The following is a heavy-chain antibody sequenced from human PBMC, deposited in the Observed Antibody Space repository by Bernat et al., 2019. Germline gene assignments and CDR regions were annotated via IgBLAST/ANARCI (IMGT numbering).Heavy chain of an antibody. J-gene: IGHJ3*02. Sequence: QVQLQESGPGLVKPSETLSLTCTVSGGSISSDYWSWIRQPPGKGLEWIGYIYYSGSTNYNPSLKSRVTISVDTSKNQFSLKLSSVTAVDTAVYYCARETKYGAFDIWGQGTMVTVSS. D-gene: IGHD2-2*01. CDR1: GGSISSDY. V-gene: IGHV4-59*01. CDR2: IYYSGST. CDR3: ARETKYGAFDI.